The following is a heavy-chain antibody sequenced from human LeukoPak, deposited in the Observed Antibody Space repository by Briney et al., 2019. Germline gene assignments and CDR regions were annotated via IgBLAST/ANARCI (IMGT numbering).Heavy chain of an antibody. D-gene: IGHD6-13*01. Sequence: GASVKVSCKASGYTFTSYGISWVRQAPGQGLEWMGWISAYNGNTNYAQKLQGRVTMTTDTSTSTAYMELRSLRSDDTAVYYCARTHTYSSGWYGAFDIWGQGTMVTVSS. CDR3: ARTHTYSSGWYGAFDI. V-gene: IGHV1-18*01. J-gene: IGHJ3*02. CDR2: ISAYNGNT. CDR1: GYTFTSYG.